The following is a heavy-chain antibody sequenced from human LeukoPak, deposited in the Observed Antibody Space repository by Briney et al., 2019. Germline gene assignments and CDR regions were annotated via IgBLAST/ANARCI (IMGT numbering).Heavy chain of an antibody. J-gene: IGHJ4*02. V-gene: IGHV3-66*01. CDR2: IYGAGGT. CDR3: AALGYFDY. CDR1: GFTVSSNH. D-gene: IGHD3-16*01. Sequence: GGSLRLSCAASGFTVSSNHMSWVRQAPGKGLEWVSIIYGAGGTYYTDSVKGRFTISRDNSKNTLYLQMHNLRAEDTAVYYCAALGYFDYWGQGTLVTVSS.